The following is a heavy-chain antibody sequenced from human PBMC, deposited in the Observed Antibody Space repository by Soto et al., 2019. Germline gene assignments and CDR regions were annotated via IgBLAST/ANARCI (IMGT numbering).Heavy chain of an antibody. D-gene: IGHD3-16*01. CDR3: ARDLGGPNDF. CDR2: IYYNGRT. J-gene: IGHJ4*02. Sequence: PSETLSLTCTVSGGSITSGSYYWSWIRQPPGKGLECIGNIYYNGRTNYNPSLKSRLSISVDTSKNRFSLRLSSVTAADTAMYYCARDLGGPNDFWGQGTLVTVS. CDR1: GGSITSGSYY. V-gene: IGHV4-61*01.